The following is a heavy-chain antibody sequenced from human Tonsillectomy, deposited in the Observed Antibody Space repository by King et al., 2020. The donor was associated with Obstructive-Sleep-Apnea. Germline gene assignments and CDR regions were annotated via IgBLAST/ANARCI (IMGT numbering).Heavy chain of an antibody. Sequence: VQLVESGGGLVQPGGSLRLSCAASGFTFSSYWLRWVGPAPGKGLEWVANIKQDGSEKYYVDSVKGRFTISRDNAKNSLFLQMHSLRVDDTAVYYCARAWNYAMDVWGQGTTVTVSS. V-gene: IGHV3-7*01. D-gene: IGHD3-3*01. CDR3: ARAWNYAMDV. CDR1: GFTFSSYW. CDR2: IKQDGSEK. J-gene: IGHJ6*02.